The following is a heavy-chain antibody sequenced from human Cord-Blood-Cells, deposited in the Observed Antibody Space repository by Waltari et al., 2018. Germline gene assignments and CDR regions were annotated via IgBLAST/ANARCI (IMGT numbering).Heavy chain of an antibody. Sequence: QVQLQESGPGLVKPSETLSLTCTVSGGSVSSGSYYWSWLRQPPGKGLGGMGYIYYSANTDYNPSLESRVTISVDTSKDQFSQKVSAGTAADTAVYYCAGEWGRSRGIPFDYWGQGTLVTVSS. CDR1: GGSVSSGSYY. J-gene: IGHJ4*02. CDR3: AGEWGRSRGIPFDY. V-gene: IGHV4-61*01. CDR2: IYYSANT. D-gene: IGHD3-16*01.